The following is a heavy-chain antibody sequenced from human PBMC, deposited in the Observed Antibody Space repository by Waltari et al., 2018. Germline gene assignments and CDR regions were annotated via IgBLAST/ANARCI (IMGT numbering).Heavy chain of an antibody. CDR1: GGTFSSYA. CDR3: ARERDGYNPLFDY. Sequence: QVQLVQSGTEVKKPGSSVKVSCKASGGTFSSYAISWVRQAPGQGLEWMGGIIPIFGTATYAQKFQGRVTITADESTSTAYMELSSLRSEDTAVYYCARERDGYNPLFDYWGQGTLVTVSS. J-gene: IGHJ4*02. D-gene: IGHD5-12*01. V-gene: IGHV1-69*12. CDR2: IIPIFGTA.